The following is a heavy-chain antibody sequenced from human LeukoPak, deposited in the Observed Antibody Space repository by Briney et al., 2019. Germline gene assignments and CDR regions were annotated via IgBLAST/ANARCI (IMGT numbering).Heavy chain of an antibody. CDR2: MNPNSGNT. V-gene: IGHV1-8*02. CDR3: ARGVYDFWSGYYGYGMDV. CDR1: GYTFTGYY. Sequence: GASVKVSCKASGYTFTGYYMHWVRQATGQGLEWMGWMNPNSGNTGYAQKFQGRVTMTRNTSISTAYMELSSLRSEDTAVYYCARGVYDFWSGYYGYGMDVWGQGTTVTVSS. J-gene: IGHJ6*02. D-gene: IGHD3-3*01.